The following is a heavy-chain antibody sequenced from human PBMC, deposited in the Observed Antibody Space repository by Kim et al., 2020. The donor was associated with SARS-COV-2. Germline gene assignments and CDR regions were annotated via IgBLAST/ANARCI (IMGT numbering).Heavy chain of an antibody. CDR1: GGTFSSYA. CDR2: IIPIFGTA. V-gene: IGHV1-69*13. Sequence: SVKVSCKASGGTFSSYAISWVRQAPGQGLEWMGGIIPIFGTANYAQKFQGRVTITADESTSTVYMELSSLRSEDTAVYYCARRLFGDFWSGVGSTKDYYGMDVWGQGTTVTVSS. CDR3: ARRLFGDFWSGVGSTKDYYGMDV. J-gene: IGHJ6*02. D-gene: IGHD3-3*01.